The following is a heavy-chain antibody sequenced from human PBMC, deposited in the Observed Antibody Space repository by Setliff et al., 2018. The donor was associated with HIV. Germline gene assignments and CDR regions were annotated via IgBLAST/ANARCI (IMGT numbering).Heavy chain of an antibody. Sequence: ASVKVSCKASGYTFTDFYIHWVRQAPGQGLEWIGRINPKSGVADYLKKFQGRVTMTTDTSTNTAHMELIRPRFDDTAVYYCARAHFLVAMTRNWFDPRGQGTLVTVS. V-gene: IGHV1-2*06. CDR1: GYTFTDFY. D-gene: IGHD5-12*01. J-gene: IGHJ5*02. CDR2: INPKSGVA. CDR3: ARAHFLVAMTRNWFDP.